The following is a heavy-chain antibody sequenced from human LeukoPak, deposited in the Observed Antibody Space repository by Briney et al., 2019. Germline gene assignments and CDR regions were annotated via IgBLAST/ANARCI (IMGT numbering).Heavy chain of an antibody. V-gene: IGHV1-46*01. D-gene: IGHD5-24*01. CDR2: INPSGGST. Sequence: ASVKVSCKASGYTFTSYYMHWVRQAPGQGLEWMGMINPSGGSTSYAQKFQGRVTMTRDTSTSTVYMELSSLRSEDTAVYYCAREEVVAVATIFHYYYGMDVWGQGTTVTVSS. CDR1: GYTFTSYY. CDR3: AREEVVAVATIFHYYYGMDV. J-gene: IGHJ6*02.